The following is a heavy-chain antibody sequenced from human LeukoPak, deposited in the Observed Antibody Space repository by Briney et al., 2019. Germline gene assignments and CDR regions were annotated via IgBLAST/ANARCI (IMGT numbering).Heavy chain of an antibody. J-gene: IGHJ4*02. CDR2: IKEDGSKI. V-gene: IGHV3-7*04. CDR3: ARGGWLYFDY. CDR1: GFTFDDYG. Sequence: GGSLRLSCAASGFTFDDYGMSWVRQAPGKGLEWVANIKEDGSKIYYVDSVKGRFTISRDNTKSSLYLRMNSLRAEDTAVYYCARGGWLYFDYWGQGTLVTVSS. D-gene: IGHD6-19*01.